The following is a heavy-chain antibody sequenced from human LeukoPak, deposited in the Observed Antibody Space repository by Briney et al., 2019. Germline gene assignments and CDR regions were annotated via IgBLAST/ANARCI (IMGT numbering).Heavy chain of an antibody. J-gene: IGHJ4*02. V-gene: IGHV4-59*08. CDR2: VSNSGTT. CDR1: GGSISRYY. CDR3: ARHHSSAYPFDY. D-gene: IGHD3-22*01. Sequence: PSETLSLTCTVSGGSISRYYWSWIRQPPGKGLEWIGYVSNSGTTNYRPSLRSRVTVSVDTSQNHVSLKLTSMTAADTGLYYCARHHSSAYPFDYWGQGTLVTVSS.